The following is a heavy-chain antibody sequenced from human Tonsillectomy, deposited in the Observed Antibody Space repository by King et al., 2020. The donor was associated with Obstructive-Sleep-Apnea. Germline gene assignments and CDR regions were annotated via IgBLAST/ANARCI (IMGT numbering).Heavy chain of an antibody. D-gene: IGHD1-26*01. V-gene: IGHV3-33*01. CDR3: AGSYSDYFDY. CDR1: GFSVGDYA. Sequence: VQLVESGGGVVQPGRSLRLSCAAFGFSVGDYAMHWVRQAPGKGLEWVAVIFYDGSPKYYEDSVKGRFIISRDNSKNTLYLQMSSLRVEDTAVYYCAGSYSDYFDYWGQGAQVTVSS. J-gene: IGHJ4*02. CDR2: IFYDGSPK.